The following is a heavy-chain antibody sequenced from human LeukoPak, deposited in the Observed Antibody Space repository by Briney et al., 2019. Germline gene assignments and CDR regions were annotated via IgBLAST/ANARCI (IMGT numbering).Heavy chain of an antibody. D-gene: IGHD6-13*01. V-gene: IGHV1-18*01. Sequence: GASVKVSCKASGYTFTSYGISWERQAPGQGLEWMGLISAYNGNTNYAQKLQGRGTMTTDTPTSKAYMELRSLRSDDTAVYYCARDYPKAAAGDNFDYGGQGTLVTVSS. J-gene: IGHJ4*02. CDR2: ISAYNGNT. CDR3: ARDYPKAAAGDNFDY. CDR1: GYTFTSYG.